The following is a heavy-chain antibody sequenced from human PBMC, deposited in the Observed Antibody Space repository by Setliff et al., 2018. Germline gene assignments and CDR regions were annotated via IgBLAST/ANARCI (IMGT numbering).Heavy chain of an antibody. CDR3: ARMATGDSGEHWHFGL. Sequence: SETLSLTCTVSGGSIRNEGYYWNWIRQPAGQGLEWIGRICTSGTTNYNPSLKSRVTMSMDTSKNHFSLNLSSVTAADTAVYYCARMATGDSGEHWHFGLWGRGTLVTVSS. CDR1: GGSIRNEGYY. V-gene: IGHV4-61*02. D-gene: IGHD4-17*01. CDR2: ICTSGTT. J-gene: IGHJ2*01.